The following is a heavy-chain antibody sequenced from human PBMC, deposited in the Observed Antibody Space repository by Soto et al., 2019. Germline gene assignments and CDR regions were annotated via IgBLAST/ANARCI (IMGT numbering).Heavy chain of an antibody. CDR2: IKQDGSIK. CDR3: ARNIGGSSSL. J-gene: IGHJ4*02. V-gene: IGHV3-7*01. D-gene: IGHD3-16*01. CDR1: VFTFSSHG. Sequence: GASLRLSCAASVFTFSSHGMHWVRQAPGKGLEWVANIKQDGSIKYYVDSVKGRFSISRDNAKNSVYLQMDNLRAEDTAVYYCARNIGGSSSLWGQGTLVTVSS.